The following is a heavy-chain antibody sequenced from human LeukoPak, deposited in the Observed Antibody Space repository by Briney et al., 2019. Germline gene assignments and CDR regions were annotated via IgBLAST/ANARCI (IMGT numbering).Heavy chain of an antibody. D-gene: IGHD6-19*01. CDR1: GYTFTGYY. CDR2: INPNSGGT. CDR3: ARETPSRFYSSGGTGAFDI. Sequence: GASVKVSCKASGYTFTGYYMHWVRQAPGQGLEWMGWINPNSGGTNYAQKFQGRVTMTRDTSISTAYMELSRLSSDDTAVYYCARETPSRFYSSGGTGAFDIWGQGTMVTVSS. V-gene: IGHV1-2*02. J-gene: IGHJ3*02.